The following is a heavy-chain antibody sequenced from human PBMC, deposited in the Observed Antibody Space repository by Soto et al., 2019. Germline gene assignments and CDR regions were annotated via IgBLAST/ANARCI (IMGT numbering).Heavy chain of an antibody. Sequence: PGGSLRLSCAASGFTFSFYDVSWVRQAPGKGLEWVSYISSGGGTVYYADSVKGRFTISRDNAKNSLYLQMNSLRAEDTAVYYCARKASDDLDYWGQGTLVTVSS. CDR3: ARKASDDLDY. CDR2: ISSGGGTV. J-gene: IGHJ4*02. V-gene: IGHV3-48*03. CDR1: GFTFSFYD. D-gene: IGHD1-1*01.